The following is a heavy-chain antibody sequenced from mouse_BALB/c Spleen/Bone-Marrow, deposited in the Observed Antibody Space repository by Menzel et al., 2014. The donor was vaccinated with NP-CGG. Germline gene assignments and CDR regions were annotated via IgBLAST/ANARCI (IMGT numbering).Heavy chain of an antibody. Sequence: EVQVVESGGGLVQPGGSRKLSCAASGSTFSSFGMHWVRQAPEKGLEWVAYISSGSSTIYYADTVKGRFTISRDNPKNTLFLQMTSLRSEDTAMYYCARSRGNYLYYAMDYWGQGTSVTVSS. D-gene: IGHD2-1*01. CDR1: GSTFSSFG. V-gene: IGHV5-17*02. J-gene: IGHJ4*01. CDR2: ISSGSSTI. CDR3: ARSRGNYLYYAMDY.